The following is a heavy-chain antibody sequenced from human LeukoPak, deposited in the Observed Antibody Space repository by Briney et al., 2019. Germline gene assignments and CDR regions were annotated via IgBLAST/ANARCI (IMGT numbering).Heavy chain of an antibody. D-gene: IGHD4-23*01. CDR1: GLTFSTYW. CDR2: INQNGSEK. Sequence: GGSLRLSCAASGLTFSTYWMSWVRQAPGKGLEWVANINQNGSEKYNVDSVKGRFTISRDNAKNSLYLQMNSLRAEDTAVYYCARDLGGGPPGYWGQGTLVTVSS. V-gene: IGHV3-7*01. CDR3: ARDLGGGPPGY. J-gene: IGHJ4*02.